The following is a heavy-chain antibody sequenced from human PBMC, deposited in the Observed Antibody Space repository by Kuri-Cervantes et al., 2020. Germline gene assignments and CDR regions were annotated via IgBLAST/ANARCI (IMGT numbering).Heavy chain of an antibody. V-gene: IGHV3-13*01. J-gene: IGHJ6*03. CDR2: IGTAGDT. CDR1: GFTFSSYD. D-gene: IGHD2-21*02. CDR3: AREGRLSGQGYYYYMDV. Sequence: GGSLRLSCAASGFTFSSYDMHWVRQATGKGLEWVSAIGTAGDTYYPGSVKGRFTISRENAKNSLYLQMNSLRAEDTAVYYCAREGRLSGQGYYYYMDVWGKGTTVTVSS.